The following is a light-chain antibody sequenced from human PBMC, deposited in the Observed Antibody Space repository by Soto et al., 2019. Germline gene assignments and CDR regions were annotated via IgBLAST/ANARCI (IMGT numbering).Light chain of an antibody. J-gene: IGLJ2*01. V-gene: IGLV2-14*01. CDR3: SSYTSSSTLYVV. CDR1: SSDVGGYNY. CDR2: DVS. Sequence: QSVLTQPASVSGSPGQSMTISCTGTSSDVGGYNYVSWYQQHPGKAPKLMIYDVSNRPSGVSNRFSGSKSGNTASLTISGLQAEDEADYYCSSYTSSSTLYVVFGGGTKLTVL.